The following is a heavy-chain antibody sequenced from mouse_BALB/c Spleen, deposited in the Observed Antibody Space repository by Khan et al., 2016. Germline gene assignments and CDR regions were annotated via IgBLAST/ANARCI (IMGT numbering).Heavy chain of an antibody. CDR2: IYPGDGDT. D-gene: IGHD2-3*01. CDR1: GYTSANYW. CDR3: TRAGYDDPFAY. V-gene: IGHV1-87*01. J-gene: IGHJ3*01. Sequence: QVRLQQSGAELARPGASVRLSCKASGYTSANYWMQWVKQRPGQGLEWIGSIYPGDGDTRYSQKFKDKATLTADKSSSSAYMHLRSVASEDSAVYYCTRAGYDDPFAYWGQGTLVTVSA.